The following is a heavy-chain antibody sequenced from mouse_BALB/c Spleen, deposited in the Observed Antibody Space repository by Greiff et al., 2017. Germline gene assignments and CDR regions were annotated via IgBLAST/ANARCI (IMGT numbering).Heavy chain of an antibody. V-gene: IGHV5-6-5*01. Sequence: EVKLMESGGGLVKPGGSLKLSCAASGFTFSSYAMSWVRQTPEKRLEWVASISSGGSTYYPDSVKGRFTISRDNARNILYLQMSSLRSEDTAMYYCARDGVRLDAMDYGGQGTSVTVSS. CDR2: ISSGGST. CDR3: ARDGVRLDAMDY. CDR1: GFTFSSYA. J-gene: IGHJ4*01. D-gene: IGHD1-2*01.